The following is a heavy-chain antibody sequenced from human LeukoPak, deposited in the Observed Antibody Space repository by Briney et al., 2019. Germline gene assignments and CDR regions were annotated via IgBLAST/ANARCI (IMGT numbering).Heavy chain of an antibody. CDR2: INHSGST. D-gene: IGHD3-22*01. V-gene: IGHV4-34*01. Sequence: PSETLSLTCAVYGGSFSGYYWSWIRQPPGKGLEWIGEINHSGSTNYNPSLKSRVTISVDTSKNQFSLKLSSVTAADTAVYYCARFRITYYYDSSGYRHDRYFDYWGQGTLVTVSS. CDR3: ARFRITYYYDSSGYRHDRYFDY. J-gene: IGHJ4*02. CDR1: GGSFSGYY.